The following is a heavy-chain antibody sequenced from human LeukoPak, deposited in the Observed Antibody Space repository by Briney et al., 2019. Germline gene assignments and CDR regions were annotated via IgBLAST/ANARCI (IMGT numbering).Heavy chain of an antibody. J-gene: IGHJ4*02. CDR1: GGTFSSYA. V-gene: IGHV1-69*05. CDR3: ATQLNYYYGSGSPGIFDY. D-gene: IGHD3-10*01. Sequence: GASVKVSCKASGGTFSSYAISWVRQAPGQGLEWMGRIIPIFGTANYAQKFQGRVTITTDESTSTAYMVLSSLRSEDTAVYYCATQLNYYYGSGSPGIFDYWGQGTLVTVSS. CDR2: IIPIFGTA.